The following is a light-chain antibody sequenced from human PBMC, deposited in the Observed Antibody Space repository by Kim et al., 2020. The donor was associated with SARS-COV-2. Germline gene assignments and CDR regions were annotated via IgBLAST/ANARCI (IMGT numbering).Light chain of an antibody. CDR2: KVS. J-gene: IGKJ1*01. CDR3: MQGTHWPQGGT. V-gene: IGKV2-30*02. Sequence: CISCRSSRRLVHSNGNTYLNWFQQRPGQSPRRLIHKVSKRDSGVPDRFSGSGSVTDFTLRISRVEAEDVAVYFCMQGTHWPQGGTFGQGTKVDIK. CDR1: RRLVHSNGNTY.